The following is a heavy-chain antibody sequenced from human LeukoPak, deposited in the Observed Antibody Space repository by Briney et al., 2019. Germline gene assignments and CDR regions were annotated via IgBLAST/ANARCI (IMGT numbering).Heavy chain of an antibody. V-gene: IGHV4-61*01. CDR2: LYASESP. D-gene: IGHD4-23*01. CDR3: ARFKSGGWSYFDN. CDR1: GAFLTNPTYY. J-gene: IGHJ4*02. Sequence: SSETLSLSCTVSGAFLTNPTYYQWSWIRQAPGKGLELIGSLYASESPKINPSLRSRVTLSLDTSKNQFSLELRSVTPEDSAVYYCARFKSGGWSYFDNWGQGIPVTVSS.